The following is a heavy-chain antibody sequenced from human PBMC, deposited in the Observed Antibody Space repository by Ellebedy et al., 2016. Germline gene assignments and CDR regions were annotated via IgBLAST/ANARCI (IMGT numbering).Heavy chain of an antibody. V-gene: IGHV1-69*13. D-gene: IGHD1-26*01. Sequence: SVKVSCXASGGTFSSYAISWVRQAPGQGLEWMGGIIPIFGTANYAQKFQGRVTITADESTSTAYMELSSLRSEDTAVYYCARFLRSYDAFDIWGQGTMVTVSS. CDR1: GGTFSSYA. CDR3: ARFLRSYDAFDI. J-gene: IGHJ3*02. CDR2: IIPIFGTA.